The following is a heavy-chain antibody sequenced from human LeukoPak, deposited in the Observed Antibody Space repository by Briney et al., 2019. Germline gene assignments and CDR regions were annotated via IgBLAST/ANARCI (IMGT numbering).Heavy chain of an antibody. D-gene: IGHD1-26*01. CDR2: ISTSSSYI. CDR3: ASGGIYYGAAFDF. Sequence: GGSLRLSCAASGFTFSSYSMNWVRQAPGKGLEWVSFISTSSSYIHNADSVKGRFTISRDNAENSLYLQMNSLRAEDTALYYCASGGIYYGAAFDFWGQGSLVTVSA. CDR1: GFTFSSYS. J-gene: IGHJ4*02. V-gene: IGHV3-21*04.